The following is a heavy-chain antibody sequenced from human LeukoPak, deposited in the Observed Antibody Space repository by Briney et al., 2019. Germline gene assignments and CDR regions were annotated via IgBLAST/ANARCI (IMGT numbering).Heavy chain of an antibody. Sequence: PGTSLRLSCAAFGFILGDYGMHWVRQAPGKGLEWVAVISYDGSKKIYADSVKGRFSISRDNSESTMHLQMNSLRAEDTAVYYCARDGWELQVYWGQGTLVTVSS. J-gene: IGHJ4*02. CDR2: ISYDGSKK. CDR3: ARDGWELQVY. CDR1: GFILGDYG. V-gene: IGHV3-30*03. D-gene: IGHD1-26*01.